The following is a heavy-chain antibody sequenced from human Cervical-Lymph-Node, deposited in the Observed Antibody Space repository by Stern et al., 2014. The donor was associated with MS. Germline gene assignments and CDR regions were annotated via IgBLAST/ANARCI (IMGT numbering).Heavy chain of an antibody. CDR3: ARESTGNDAFDI. CDR2: IYYSGST. J-gene: IGHJ3*02. CDR1: GGSISSYY. D-gene: IGHD5/OR15-5a*01. V-gene: IGHV4-59*01. Sequence: VQLVESGPGLVKPSEPLSLTCTVSGGSISSYYWSWIRQPPGKGLEWIGYIYYSGSTNFNPSLKSRVTISVDTSKNQFSLKLSSVTAADTAVYYCARESTGNDAFDIWGQGTMVTVSS.